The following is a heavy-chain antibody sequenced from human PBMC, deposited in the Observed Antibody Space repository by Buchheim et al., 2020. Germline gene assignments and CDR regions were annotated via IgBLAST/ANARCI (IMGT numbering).Heavy chain of an antibody. CDR1: GFTLSSYW. J-gene: IGHJ4*02. Sequence: EVQLVESGGGLVQPGGSLRLSCAASGFTLSSYWMHWVRQGPGKGLVWVSRINSDGSRTNYADSVKGRFTISRDNGKKTLYLHMNSLRAEDTAVYYCARGYFDSSVDYWGQGTL. CDR3: ARGYFDSSVDY. CDR2: INSDGSRT. V-gene: IGHV3-74*01. D-gene: IGHD3-22*01.